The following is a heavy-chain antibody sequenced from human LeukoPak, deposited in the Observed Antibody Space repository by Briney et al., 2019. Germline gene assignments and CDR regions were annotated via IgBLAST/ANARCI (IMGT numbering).Heavy chain of an antibody. Sequence: GGSLRLACVASGFTFSNYDMHWVRQGTEKGLEWVSGIGIRGDTHYPDSVKGRFTISRENAKNSLYLQMNSLRVGDTAMYYCARAARFYGSTGAHAFDNWGQGTKVTVS. J-gene: IGHJ3*02. D-gene: IGHD2-8*02. CDR1: GFTFSNYD. CDR3: ARAARFYGSTGAHAFDN. CDR2: IGIRGDT. V-gene: IGHV3-13*01.